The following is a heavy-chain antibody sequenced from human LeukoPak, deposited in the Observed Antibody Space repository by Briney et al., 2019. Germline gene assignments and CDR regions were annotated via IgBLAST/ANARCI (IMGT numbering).Heavy chain of an antibody. J-gene: IGHJ4*02. V-gene: IGHV1-2*02. D-gene: IGHD2-2*01. CDR2: INPNSGGT. Sequence: GASVKVSCKASGYTFTGYYMHWVRQAPGQGLEWMGWINPNSGGTNYAQKFQGRVTMTRDTSISTAYMELSRLRSDDTAVYYCARGHIVVVPAAGSYYFDYWGQGTLVTVSS. CDR1: GYTFTGYY. CDR3: ARGHIVVVPAAGSYYFDY.